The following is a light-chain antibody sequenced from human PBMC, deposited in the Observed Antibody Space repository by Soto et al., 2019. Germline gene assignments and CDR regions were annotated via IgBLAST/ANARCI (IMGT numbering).Light chain of an antibody. J-gene: IGKJ1*01. V-gene: IGKV1-5*01. CDR1: QGITSW. CDR3: QQYNSYWT. Sequence: DIQMTQSPSSVSASVGDRVTITCRASQGITSWLAWFQQKPGKAPKLLIYDASTLESGVPSRFSGRGSGTEFTLTISSLQPDDFATYYCQQYNSYWTFGQGTKVDI. CDR2: DAS.